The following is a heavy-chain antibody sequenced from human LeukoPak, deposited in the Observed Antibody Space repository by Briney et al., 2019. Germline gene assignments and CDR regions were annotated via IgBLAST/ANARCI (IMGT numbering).Heavy chain of an antibody. CDR3: AAETNGRHYDY. CDR2: IGPTGSDR. J-gene: IGHJ4*02. CDR1: GLTFSTSG. V-gene: IGHV3-21*06. D-gene: IGHD1-14*01. Sequence: GGSLRLSCTASGLTFSTSGFNWVRQAPGKGLEWVASIGPTGSDRYHADSIKGRFTISRDNANNFLYLQMNSLRAEDTAVYYCAAETNGRHYDYWGQGTLLTVSS.